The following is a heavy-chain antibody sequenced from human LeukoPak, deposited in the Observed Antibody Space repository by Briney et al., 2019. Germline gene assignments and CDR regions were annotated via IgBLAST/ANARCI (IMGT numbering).Heavy chain of an antibody. V-gene: IGHV4-59*08. Sequence: SETLSLTCTVSGGSISTYYWSCIRQSPGKGLEWIGSIYYSGSTNYNPSLKSRVTISVDTSKNQFSLELSSVTAADTAVYYCAVNLTKHTLDIWGQGTMVTVSS. CDR3: AVNLTKHTLDI. D-gene: IGHD1-1*01. CDR1: GGSISTYY. CDR2: IYYSGST. J-gene: IGHJ3*02.